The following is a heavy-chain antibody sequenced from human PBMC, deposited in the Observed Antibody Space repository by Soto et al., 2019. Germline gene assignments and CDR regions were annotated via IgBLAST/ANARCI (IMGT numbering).Heavy chain of an antibody. CDR1: GGSISSYY. V-gene: IGHV4-4*07. Sequence: SETLSLTCTVSGGSISSYYWSWIRQPAGKGLEWIGRIYTSGSTNYNPSLKSRVTVSVDTSKNQFSLKLSSVTAADTAVYYCARACSSNSCYDVFDYWGQGTLVTAPQ. J-gene: IGHJ4*02. D-gene: IGHD2-2*01. CDR3: ARACSSNSCYDVFDY. CDR2: IYTSGST.